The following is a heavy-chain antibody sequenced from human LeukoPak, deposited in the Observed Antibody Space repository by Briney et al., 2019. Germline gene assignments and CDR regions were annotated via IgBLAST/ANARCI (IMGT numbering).Heavy chain of an antibody. Sequence: ASVKVSCKASGYTFTSYYINWVRQATGQGLEWMGWMNPNSGNTGYAQKFQGRVTITRNTSISTAYMELSSLRSEDTAVYYCARGNSRITIFGVVISYYFDYWGQGTLVTVSS. CDR2: MNPNSGNT. CDR1: GYTFTSYY. J-gene: IGHJ4*02. V-gene: IGHV1-8*03. D-gene: IGHD3-3*01. CDR3: ARGNSRITIFGVVISYYFDY.